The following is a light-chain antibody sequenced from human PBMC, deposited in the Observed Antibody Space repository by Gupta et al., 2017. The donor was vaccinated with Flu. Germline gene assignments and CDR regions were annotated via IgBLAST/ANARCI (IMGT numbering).Light chain of an antibody. V-gene: IGKV1-5*03. CDR3: QQENSSTGT. Sequence: PSTLSSSVGDRVSITCRASQSITGSLAWYQHKPGKAPKLLIYNTSRSESPVPSRFSGSGSGTEFTLTISSRQPDDFATYYCQQENSSTGTFGQGTKVEIK. CDR2: NTS. CDR1: QSITGS. J-gene: IGKJ1*01.